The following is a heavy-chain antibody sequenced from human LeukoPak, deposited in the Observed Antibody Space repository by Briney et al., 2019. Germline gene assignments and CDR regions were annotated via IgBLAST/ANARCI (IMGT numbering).Heavy chain of an antibody. CDR3: ARWHCSGGSCYFDY. J-gene: IGHJ4*02. CDR1: GGSISSSNW. V-gene: IGHV4-4*02. D-gene: IGHD2-15*01. CDR2: IYHSGST. Sequence: SETLSPTCAVSGGSISSSNWWSWVRQPPGKGLEWIGEIYHSGSTNYNPSLKSRVTISVDKSKNQFSLKLSSVTAADTAVYYCARWHCSGGSCYFDYWGQGTLVTVSS.